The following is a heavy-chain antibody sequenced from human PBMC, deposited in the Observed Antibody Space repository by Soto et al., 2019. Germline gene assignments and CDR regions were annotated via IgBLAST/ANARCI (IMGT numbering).Heavy chain of an antibody. CDR2: ISYDGTNK. D-gene: IGHD7-27*01. CDR1: GLRFSISP. CDR3: ARDPKTSGGQHWAFNYFDS. Sequence: ESAPRGSYQTFGLRFSISPIHGGRQAPGKGPEWVALISYDGTNKFYADSVKGRFTISRDNSKSTLYLQVDSLRPEDAAVYYCARDPKTSGGQHWAFNYFDSWGQGT. V-gene: IGHV3-30-3*01. J-gene: IGHJ4*02.